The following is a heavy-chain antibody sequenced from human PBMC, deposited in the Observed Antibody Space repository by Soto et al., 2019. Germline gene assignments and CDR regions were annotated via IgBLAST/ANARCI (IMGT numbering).Heavy chain of an antibody. CDR2: FSFGVAT. J-gene: IGHJ4*02. Sequence: SETLSLTCTVSGASIGDRTEFWGWIRQPPGKGLEWIGSFSFGVATYYNPSLESRVTMSADTSKNQFSLKMNSVIAADSAVYYCVRHRPRAWLWLYWGQGTLVTVSS. CDR1: GASIGDRTEF. V-gene: IGHV4-39*01. CDR3: VRHRPRAWLWLY. D-gene: IGHD5-18*01.